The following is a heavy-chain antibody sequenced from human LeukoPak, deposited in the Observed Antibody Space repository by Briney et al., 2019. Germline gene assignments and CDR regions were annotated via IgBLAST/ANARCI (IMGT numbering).Heavy chain of an antibody. CDR3: ARDRRSWFDY. Sequence: PGRSLRLSCAASGFTFSSYAMHWVRQAPGKGLEWVAVISYDGSNKYYADSVKGRFTISRDNSKNTLYLQMNSLRAEDTAVYYCARDRRSWFDYWGQGTLVTVSS. J-gene: IGHJ4*02. CDR2: ISYDGSNK. CDR1: GFTFSSYA. V-gene: IGHV3-30-3*01.